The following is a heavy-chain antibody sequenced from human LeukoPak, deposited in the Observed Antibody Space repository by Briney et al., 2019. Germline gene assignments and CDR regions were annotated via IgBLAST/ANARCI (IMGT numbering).Heavy chain of an antibody. D-gene: IGHD3-22*01. CDR2: IKSKTDGGTT. Sequence: PGGSLRLSCAASGFTFSNAWMSWVRQAPGKGLELVGRIKSKTDGGTTDYAAPVKGRFTISRDDSKNTLYLQMNSLKTEDTAVYYCTTGHYYDSSGPDYWGQGTLVTVSS. CDR3: TTGHYYDSSGPDY. J-gene: IGHJ4*02. V-gene: IGHV3-15*01. CDR1: GFTFSNAW.